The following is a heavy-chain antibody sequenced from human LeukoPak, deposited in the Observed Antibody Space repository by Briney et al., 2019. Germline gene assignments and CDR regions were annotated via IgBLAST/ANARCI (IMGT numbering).Heavy chain of an antibody. Sequence: SETLSLTCAVYGGSFSGYYWSWIRQPPGKGLEWIGYIYYSGSTNYNPSLKSRVTISVDTSKNQFSLKLSSVTAADTAVYYCARSMNDYYYYGMDVWGQGTTVTVSS. CDR1: GGSFSGYY. D-gene: IGHD2-21*01. CDR3: ARSMNDYYYYGMDV. CDR2: IYYSGST. V-gene: IGHV4-59*08. J-gene: IGHJ6*02.